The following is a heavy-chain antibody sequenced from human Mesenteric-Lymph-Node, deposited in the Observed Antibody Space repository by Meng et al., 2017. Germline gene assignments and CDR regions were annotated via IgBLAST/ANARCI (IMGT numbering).Heavy chain of an antibody. J-gene: IGHJ4*02. CDR3: TTGVSVSYWYSCADY. V-gene: IGHV3-15*01. Sequence: GGSLRLSCEGSGFSNTYWMHWVRQAPGKGLVWVGRIKSKAYAGATEYVTSVKDRITISRDDSQNTVHLQNNSLNAEDTAVYYSTTGVSVSYWYSCADYWGQGTLVTVSS. CDR2: IKSKAYAGAT. CDR1: GFSNTYW. D-gene: IGHD2-8*02.